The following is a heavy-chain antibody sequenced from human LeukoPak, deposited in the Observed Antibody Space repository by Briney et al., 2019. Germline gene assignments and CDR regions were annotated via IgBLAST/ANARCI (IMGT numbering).Heavy chain of an antibody. V-gene: IGHV1-18*01. CDR2: ISAYNGNT. CDR1: GYTFITYG. Sequence: ASVKVSCKASGYTFITYGITWVRQAPGQGPEWMGWISAYNGNTNYAQKLQGRVIMTIDTSTSIAYMELRSLRSDDTALYYCARAPKDYGGISGAQTFDYWGQGTLVTVSS. J-gene: IGHJ4*02. D-gene: IGHD4-23*01. CDR3: ARAPKDYGGISGAQTFDY.